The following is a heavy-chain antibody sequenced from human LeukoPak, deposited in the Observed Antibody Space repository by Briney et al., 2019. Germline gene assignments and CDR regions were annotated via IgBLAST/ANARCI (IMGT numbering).Heavy chain of an antibody. V-gene: IGHV3-21*01. CDR2: FGTRSTSI. CDR3: AREVSEGFDF. D-gene: IGHD3-22*01. CDR1: GFTFSGYS. Sequence: GGSLRLSCTASGFTFSGYSMNWLRQAPGKGLEWVSSFGTRSTSIYHAGSVKGRFAISRDNAKNSPYLQMNSLRAEDTALYYCAREVSEGFDFWGQGTLVTVSS. J-gene: IGHJ4*02.